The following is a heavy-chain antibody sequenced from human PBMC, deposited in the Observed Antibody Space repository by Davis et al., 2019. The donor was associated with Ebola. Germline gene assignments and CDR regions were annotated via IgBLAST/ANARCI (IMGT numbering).Heavy chain of an antibody. CDR2: IYDQST. CDR1: GFTVSSNH. Sequence: GESLKTSCTASGFTVSSNHMSWVRQAPGKGLEWVSVIYDQSTAYADAVRGRFIISRDKSNNTLYLEMSSLRVDDTAVYYCATTQWLREFDNWGQGTLVTVS. J-gene: IGHJ4*02. D-gene: IGHD6-19*01. V-gene: IGHV3-53*05. CDR3: ATTQWLREFDN.